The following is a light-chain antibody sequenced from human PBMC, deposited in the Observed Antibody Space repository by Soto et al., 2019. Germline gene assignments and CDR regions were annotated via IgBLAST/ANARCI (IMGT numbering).Light chain of an antibody. CDR1: QSVNNN. CDR3: QEYNTWPWT. V-gene: IGKV3-15*01. Sequence: ETLMTQSPAAVSVSPGERATLSCRASQSVNNNLAWYQQKLGQAPRVLIYGASTRATGIPARFTGSGSGTEFILTITSLQSEDSAVYYCQEYNTWPWTFGQGTKVDI. J-gene: IGKJ1*01. CDR2: GAS.